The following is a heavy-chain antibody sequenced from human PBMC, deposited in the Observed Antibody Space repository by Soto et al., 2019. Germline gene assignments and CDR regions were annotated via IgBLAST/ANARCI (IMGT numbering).Heavy chain of an antibody. CDR3: ARIRGGPEASMYWYFDL. V-gene: IGHV1-69*13. CDR2: IIPIFGTA. J-gene: IGHJ2*01. Sequence: ASVKVSCKASGGTFSSYAISWVRQAPGQGLEWMGGIIPIFGTANYAQKFQGRVTITADESTSTAYMELSSLRSEDTAVYYCARIRGGPEASMYWYFDLWGRGTLVTVS. CDR1: GGTFSSYA. D-gene: IGHD3-10*01.